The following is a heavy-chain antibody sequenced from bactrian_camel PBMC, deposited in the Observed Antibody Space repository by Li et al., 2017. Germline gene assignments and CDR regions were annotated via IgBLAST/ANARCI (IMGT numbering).Heavy chain of an antibody. CDR3: ATDSPAACEYCSGGYCSLLLGY. V-gene: IGHV3S53*01. CDR2: IDSDGTT. Sequence: VQLVESGGGSVQTGGSLRLSCAASGYMFSTYCMAWFRTAPGKEREGVALIDSDGTTRYKEPVKGRFIISQDAATKVLYLHMNDLKPEDTAIYFCATDSPAACEYCSGGYCSLLLGYRGQGTQVTVS. J-gene: IGHJ6*01. D-gene: IGHD2*01. CDR1: GYMFSTYC.